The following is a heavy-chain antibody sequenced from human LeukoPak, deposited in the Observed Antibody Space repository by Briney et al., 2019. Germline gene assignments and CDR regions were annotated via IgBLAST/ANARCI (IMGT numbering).Heavy chain of an antibody. D-gene: IGHD3-22*01. CDR3: ASSDSSGYYVDY. J-gene: IGHJ4*02. V-gene: IGHV4-39*07. CDR1: GGSISSSSYY. Sequence: PSETLSLTCTVSGGSISSSSYYWVWIRQPPGKGLEWIGSIYYSGSAYYNSSLKSRVTISVDTSKNQFSLKLSSVTAADTAVYYCASSDSSGYYVDYWGQGTLVTVSS. CDR2: IYYSGSA.